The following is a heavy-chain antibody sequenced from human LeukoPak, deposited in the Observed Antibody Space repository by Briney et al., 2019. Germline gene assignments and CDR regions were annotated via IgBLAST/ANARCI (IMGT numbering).Heavy chain of an antibody. CDR2: INPTSGVT. CDR3: ARDGGFDY. Sequence: GASVKVSCKASGYTFTDYYMHWVRQAPGQGLEWMGWINPTSGVTNTAQKFQGRVTMTRDTSIGTTYMELSRLGSDDTAVYYCARDGGFDYWGQGTLVTVSS. J-gene: IGHJ4*02. CDR1: GYTFTDYY. V-gene: IGHV1-2*02. D-gene: IGHD3-3*01.